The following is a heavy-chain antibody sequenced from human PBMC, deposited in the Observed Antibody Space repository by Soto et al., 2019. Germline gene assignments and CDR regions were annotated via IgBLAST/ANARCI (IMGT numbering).Heavy chain of an antibody. J-gene: IGHJ6*02. CDR2: MNPNSGNT. V-gene: IGHV1-8*01. CDR3: ATGYDFWSGYYYYYYYGMDV. CDR1: GYTFTSYD. Sequence: ASVRASCKASGYTFTSYDINWVRQATGQGLEWMGWMNPNSGNTGYAQKFQGRVTMTRNTSISTSYMELSSLRSEDTAVYYCATGYDFWSGYYYYYYYGMDVWGQGTTVTVSS. D-gene: IGHD3-3*01.